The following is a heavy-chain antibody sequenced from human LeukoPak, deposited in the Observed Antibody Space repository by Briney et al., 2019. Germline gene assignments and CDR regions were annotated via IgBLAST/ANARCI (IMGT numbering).Heavy chain of an antibody. Sequence: GGSLRLSCAASGFTFDDYAMHWVRQAPGKGLEWVSGISWNSGSIGYADSVKGRFTISRDNAKNSLYLQMNSLRAEDTAVYYCAKTVIQLWFGDYWGQGTLVTVSS. CDR3: AKTVIQLWFGDY. CDR1: GFTFDDYA. D-gene: IGHD5-18*01. CDR2: ISWNSGSI. V-gene: IGHV3-9*01. J-gene: IGHJ4*02.